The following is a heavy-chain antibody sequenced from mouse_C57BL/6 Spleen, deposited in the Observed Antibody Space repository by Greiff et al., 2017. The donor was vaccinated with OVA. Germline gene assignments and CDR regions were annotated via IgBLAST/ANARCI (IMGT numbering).Heavy chain of an antibody. CDR1: GYSITSGYY. V-gene: IGHV3-6*01. CDR2: ISYDGSN. Sequence: EVKLVESGPGLVKPSQSLSLTCSVTGYSITSGYYWNWIRQFPGNKLEWMGYISYDGSNNYNPSLKNRISITRDTSKNQFFLKLNSVTTEDTATYYCAREGVYYFDYWGQGTTLTVSS. CDR3: AREGVYYFDY. J-gene: IGHJ2*01.